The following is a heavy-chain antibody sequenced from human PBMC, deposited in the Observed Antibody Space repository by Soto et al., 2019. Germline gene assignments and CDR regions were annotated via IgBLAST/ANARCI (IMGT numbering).Heavy chain of an antibody. CDR2: ISWNSGSI. D-gene: IGHD3-22*01. CDR1: GFTFDDYA. V-gene: IGHV3-9*01. J-gene: IGHJ3*02. Sequence: EVQLVESGGGLVQPGRSLRLSCAASGFTFDDYAMHWVRQAPGKGLEWVSGISWNSGSIGYADSVKGGFTISRDNAKNSLDLQMNSLRAQDTALYYCAKDMHSSGYYEAAFDIWGQGTMVTVST. CDR3: AKDMHSSGYYEAAFDI.